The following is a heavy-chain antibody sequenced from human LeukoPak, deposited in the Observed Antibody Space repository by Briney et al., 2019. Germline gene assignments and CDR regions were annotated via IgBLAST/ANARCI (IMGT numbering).Heavy chain of an antibody. V-gene: IGHV3-30*02. CDR1: GFTFSSYG. CDR2: IRYDGSNK. CDR3: AKDHSSGWGSAFDI. Sequence: PGGSLRLSCAASGFTFSSYGMHWVRQARGKGLEWVAFIRYDGSNKYYADSVKGRFTISRDNSKNTLYLQMNSLRAEDTAVYYCAKDHSSGWGSAFDIWGQGTMVTVSS. J-gene: IGHJ3*02. D-gene: IGHD6-19*01.